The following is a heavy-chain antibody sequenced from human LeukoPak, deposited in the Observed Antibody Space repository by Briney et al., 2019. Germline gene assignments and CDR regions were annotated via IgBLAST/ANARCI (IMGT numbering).Heavy chain of an antibody. Sequence: SETLSLTCAVYGGSFSDSYWSRLRQPPGEGLEWIGEINHDGTTNYNPSLKSRVTILVDTSKNQFSLNLSSVTAADTAVYCCAGLSSSLIDYWGQGTLVTVSS. CDR3: AGLSSSLIDY. CDR2: INHDGTT. CDR1: GGSFSDSY. V-gene: IGHV4-34*01. D-gene: IGHD6-6*01. J-gene: IGHJ4*02.